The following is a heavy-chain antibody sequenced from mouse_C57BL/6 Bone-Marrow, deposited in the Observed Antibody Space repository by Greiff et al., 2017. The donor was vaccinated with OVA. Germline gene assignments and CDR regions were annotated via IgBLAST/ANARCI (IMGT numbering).Heavy chain of an antibody. J-gene: IGHJ2*01. D-gene: IGHD1-1*01. CDR3: ARYYGHYLDY. Sequence: EVNVVESGGGLVQPGGSLSLSCAASGFTFTDYYMSWVRQPPGKALEWLGFIRNKANGYTTEYSASVKGRFTISRDTSHSILYLQMTALSAEDGATYYGARYYGHYLDYWGQGTTLTVSS. CDR2: IRNKANGYTT. V-gene: IGHV7-3*01. CDR1: GFTFTDYY.